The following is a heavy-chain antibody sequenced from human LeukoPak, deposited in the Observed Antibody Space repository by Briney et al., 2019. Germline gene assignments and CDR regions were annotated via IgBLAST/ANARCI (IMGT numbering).Heavy chain of an antibody. CDR3: ARDNSVEDTAWRFDP. CDR2: INPSGGST. CDR1: GYTFTSYG. V-gene: IGHV1-46*01. J-gene: IGHJ5*02. D-gene: IGHD4-23*01. Sequence: ASVTVSCKASGYTFTSYGISWVRQAPGQGLEWMGIINPSGGSTSYAQKFQGRVTMTRDMSTSTDYMELSSLRSEDTAVYYCARDNSVEDTAWRFDPWGQGTLVTVSS.